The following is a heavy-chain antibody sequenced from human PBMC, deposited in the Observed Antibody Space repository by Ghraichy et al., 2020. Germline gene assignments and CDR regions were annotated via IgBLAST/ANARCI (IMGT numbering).Heavy chain of an antibody. Sequence: SQTLSLTCAVLGESFSGYQWNWLRQTPGKGPEWIGEINHSGTRNYNPSLKSRVTISVDTSKRQFSLKLRSVTAADTAVYYCARGLPILARRDCFDIWGQGPTVIVSS. CDR2: INHSGTR. V-gene: IGHV4-34*01. J-gene: IGHJ3*02. CDR3: ARGLPILARRDCFDI. CDR1: GESFSGYQ. D-gene: IGHD3-3*01.